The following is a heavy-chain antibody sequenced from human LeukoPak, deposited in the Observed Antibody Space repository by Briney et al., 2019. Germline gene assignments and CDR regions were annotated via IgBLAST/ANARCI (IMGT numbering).Heavy chain of an antibody. J-gene: IGHJ3*02. V-gene: IGHV4-30-2*01. D-gene: IGHD3-22*01. CDR3: ARRSGYYHAFDI. CDR2: IYHSGST. Sequence: SQTLSLTCTVSGGSISSGGYYWGWIRQPPGKGLEWIGYIYHSGSTYYNPSLKSRVTISVDRSKNQFSLKLSSVTAADTAVYYCARRSGYYHAFDIWGQGTMVTVSS. CDR1: GGSISSGGYY.